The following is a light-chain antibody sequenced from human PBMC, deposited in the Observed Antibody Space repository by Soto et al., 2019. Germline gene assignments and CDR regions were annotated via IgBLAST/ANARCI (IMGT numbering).Light chain of an antibody. Sequence: QSVLTQPPSVSAAPGLKVTISCSGSSSNIGGNSVSWYQQLPGTAPKLLIYDDNKRPSGIPDRFSGSKSGTSATLGITGFQTGDEADYYCISYTDRQSYLFGTGTKVTVL. J-gene: IGLJ1*01. CDR3: ISYTDRQSYL. CDR1: SSNIGGNS. CDR2: DDN. V-gene: IGLV1-51*01.